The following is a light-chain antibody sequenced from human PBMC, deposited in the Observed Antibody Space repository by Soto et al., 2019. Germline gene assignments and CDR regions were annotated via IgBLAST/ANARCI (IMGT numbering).Light chain of an antibody. J-gene: IGLJ1*01. Sequence: SVLTQPASLSGAPGQSVTISCTGTQSDIGSYNFVSWYQQYPGKAPKVMIYEGNKRPSGVSNRFSGSKSGNTASLTISGLQAEDEADYYCCSYVGSSTFYVFGTGTKVTVL. CDR2: EGN. CDR1: QSDIGSYNF. V-gene: IGLV2-23*01. CDR3: CSYVGSSTFYV.